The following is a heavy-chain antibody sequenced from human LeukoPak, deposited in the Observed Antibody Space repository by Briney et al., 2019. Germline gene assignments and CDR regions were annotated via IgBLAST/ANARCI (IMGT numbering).Heavy chain of an antibody. CDR3: AKVREGSFDY. CDR2: ISWNSGSI. D-gene: IGHD3-10*01. V-gene: IGHV3-9*01. J-gene: IGHJ4*02. Sequence: PGGSLRLSCAASGFTFDDYAMHWVRQAPGKGLEWVSGISWNSGSIGYADSVKGRFTISRDNAKNSLYLQMNSLRAEDTALYYCAKVREGSFDYWGQGTLVTVSS. CDR1: GFTFDDYA.